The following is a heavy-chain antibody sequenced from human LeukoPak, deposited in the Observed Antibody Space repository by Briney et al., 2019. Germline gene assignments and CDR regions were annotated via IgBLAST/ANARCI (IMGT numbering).Heavy chain of an antibody. CDR3: ARGYSSSDNLAG. CDR2: INPNTGGT. CDR1: GYTFTGYY. Sequence: SAVKVSCKASGYTFTGYYMHWVRQAPGQGLAWMGWINPNTGGTNYAQKFQGRVTMTSDTSISTAYMELRRLRSDDTAVYYCARGYSSSDNLAGWGQGTLVTVSS. J-gene: IGHJ4*02. V-gene: IGHV1-2*02. D-gene: IGHD6-13*01.